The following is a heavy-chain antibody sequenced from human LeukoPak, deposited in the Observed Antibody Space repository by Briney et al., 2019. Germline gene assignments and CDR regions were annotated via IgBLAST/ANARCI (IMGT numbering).Heavy chain of an antibody. V-gene: IGHV3-23*01. J-gene: IGHJ4*02. CDR3: ARDSGITMVRGLDY. D-gene: IGHD3-10*01. CDR1: GFTFDSYA. CDR2: VSRSGGTP. Sequence: SGGSLRLSCAASGFTFDSYAMSWVRQAPGKGLEWVSAVSRSGGTPYYADSVKGRFTISRDNSKNTLYLQMNSLRAEDTAVYYCARDSGITMVRGLDYWGQGTLVTVSS.